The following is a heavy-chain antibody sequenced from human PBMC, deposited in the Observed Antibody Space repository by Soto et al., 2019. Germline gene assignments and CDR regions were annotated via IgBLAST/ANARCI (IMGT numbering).Heavy chain of an antibody. J-gene: IGHJ4*02. CDR2: IYYSGST. CDR3: ASQYYDFWSGFGYYFDY. D-gene: IGHD3-3*01. CDR1: GGSVSSGSYY. Sequence: SETLSLTCTVSGGSVSSGSYYWSWIRQPPGKGLEWIGYIYYSGSTNYNPSLKSRVTISVDTSKNQFSLKLSSVTAADTAVYYCASQYYDFWSGFGYYFDYWGQGTLVTSPQ. V-gene: IGHV4-61*01.